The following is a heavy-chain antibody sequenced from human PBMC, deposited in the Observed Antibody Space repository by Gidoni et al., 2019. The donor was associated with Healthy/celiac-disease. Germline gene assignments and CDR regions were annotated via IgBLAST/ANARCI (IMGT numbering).Heavy chain of an antibody. V-gene: IGHV3-64*01. CDR1: GFTFSSYA. J-gene: IGHJ4*02. CDR3: ARDGGSEIGDY. Sequence: EVQLVESGGGLVQPGGSLRLSCAASGFTFSSYAMHWVRQASGKGLEYVSAISSNGGSTYYANSVKGRFTISRDNSKNTLYLQMGSLRAEDMAVYYCARDGGSEIGDYWGQGTLVTVSS. CDR2: ISSNGGST. D-gene: IGHD2-15*01.